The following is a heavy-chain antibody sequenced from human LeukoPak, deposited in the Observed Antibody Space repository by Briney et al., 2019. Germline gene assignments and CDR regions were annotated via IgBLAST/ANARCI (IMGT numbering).Heavy chain of an antibody. J-gene: IGHJ4*02. V-gene: IGHV3-66*03. CDR1: GFTVSSNS. CDR2: IYSDNT. D-gene: IGHD4-11*01. CDR3: AKGGLTTVTKGSKGSGDYFDY. Sequence: GGSLRLSCTVSGFTVSSNSMSWVRQAPGKGLECVSFIYSDNTHYSDSVKGRFTISRDNSRSTLYLHMNSLRAEDTAVYYCAKGGLTTVTKGSKGSGDYFDYWGQGTLVTVSS.